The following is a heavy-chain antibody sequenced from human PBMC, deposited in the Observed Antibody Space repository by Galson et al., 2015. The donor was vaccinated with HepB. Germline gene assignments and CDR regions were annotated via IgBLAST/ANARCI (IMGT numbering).Heavy chain of an antibody. CDR3: AKAGMWPGEEYFDWLVDY. CDR2: ITGSGDST. J-gene: IGHJ4*02. CDR1: GFTFSNYG. V-gene: IGHV3-23*01. D-gene: IGHD3-9*01. Sequence: SLRLSCAASGFTFSNYGMSWVRQAPGKGLEWVSAITGSGDSTNYADSVRGRFTISRDNSKNTLYLQMNSLRAEDTAVYYCAKAGMWPGEEYFDWLVDYWGQGTLVTVSS.